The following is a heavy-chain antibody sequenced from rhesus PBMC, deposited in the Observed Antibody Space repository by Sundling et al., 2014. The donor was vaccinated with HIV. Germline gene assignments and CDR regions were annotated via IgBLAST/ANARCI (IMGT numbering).Heavy chain of an antibody. Sequence: EVQLMESGGGLVQPGGSLRLSCAASGFILNNYGMNWVRQAPGKGLEWVAVISYDGSQKYYADSVKDRFSISRDSSKNVIDLQMNNLKLEDTAVYYCAKDGLKNMVTPYWDSWGQGVLVSVSS. V-gene: IGHV3-54*02. CDR2: ISYDGSQK. J-gene: IGHJ4*01. CDR3: AKDGLKNMVTPYWDS. D-gene: IGHD4-17*01. CDR1: GFILNNYG.